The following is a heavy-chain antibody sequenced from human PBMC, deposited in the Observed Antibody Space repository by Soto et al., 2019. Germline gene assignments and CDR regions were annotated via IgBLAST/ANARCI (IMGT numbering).Heavy chain of an antibody. CDR3: ARDKGGYYYGMDV. Sequence: ASVKVSGKASGYTFTGYYMHWVRQAPGQGLEWMGWINPNSGGTNYAQKFQGRVTMTRDTSISTAYMELSRLRSDDTAVYYCARDKGGYYYGMDVWGQGTTVTVSS. CDR2: INPNSGGT. J-gene: IGHJ6*02. V-gene: IGHV1-2*02. CDR1: GYTFTGYY.